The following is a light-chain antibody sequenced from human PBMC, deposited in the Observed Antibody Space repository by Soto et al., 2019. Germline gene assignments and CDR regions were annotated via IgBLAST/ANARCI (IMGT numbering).Light chain of an antibody. CDR3: QYYDTSPAWT. CDR2: AAS. CDR1: QSLTSSY. V-gene: IGKV3-20*01. J-gene: IGKJ1*01. Sequence: ESVLTQSPGTLSLSPGERATLSCRASQSLTSSYLAWYQQKPGQAPRLLIYAASRRATGIPDRFSGSGSGTDFTLIISRLEAEDSAVYYCQYYDTSPAWTFGQGTRVEIK.